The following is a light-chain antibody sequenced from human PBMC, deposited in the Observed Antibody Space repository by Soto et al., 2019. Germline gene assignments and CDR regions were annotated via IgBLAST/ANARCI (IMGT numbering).Light chain of an antibody. CDR1: QSIYINS. Sequence: EIVLTQSPGTLSLSPGERATLSCRASQSIYINSLAWYQHKRGQAPRLLIYAATVRGTAVPDRFNGSGSGTDFALTISRLEPEDSAMYYCQQYGDSPFAFGPGTKLDVK. CDR3: QQYGDSPFA. J-gene: IGKJ3*01. CDR2: AAT. V-gene: IGKV3-20*01.